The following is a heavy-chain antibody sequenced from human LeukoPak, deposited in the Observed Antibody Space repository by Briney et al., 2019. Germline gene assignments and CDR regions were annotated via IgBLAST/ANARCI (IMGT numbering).Heavy chain of an antibody. J-gene: IGHJ4*02. V-gene: IGHV3-30*18. CDR1: GFSFISYG. CDR3: AKRPSDYGDYVTYFDY. D-gene: IGHD4-17*01. Sequence: GGSLRLSCAASGFSFISYGMHWVRQAPGKGLEWVGVISDDGRNKNYADSVKGRFTISRDNSKDTLYLQMNSLRDEDTAVYYCAKRPSDYGDYVTYFDYWGQGTLVTVSS. CDR2: ISDDGRNK.